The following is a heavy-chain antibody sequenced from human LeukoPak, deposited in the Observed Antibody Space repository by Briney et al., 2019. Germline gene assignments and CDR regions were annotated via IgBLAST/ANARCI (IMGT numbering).Heavy chain of an antibody. V-gene: IGHV3-30*18. Sequence: GGSLRLSCAASGFTFSSYGMHWVRQAPGKGLEWVAVISYDGSNKYYADSVKGRFTISRDNSKNTLYLQMNSLRAEDTAVYYCAKDSVLDSSGYFDHYYYGMDVWGQGTTVTVSS. CDR3: AKDSVLDSSGYFDHYYYGMDV. CDR1: GFTFSSYG. D-gene: IGHD3-22*01. CDR2: ISYDGSNK. J-gene: IGHJ6*02.